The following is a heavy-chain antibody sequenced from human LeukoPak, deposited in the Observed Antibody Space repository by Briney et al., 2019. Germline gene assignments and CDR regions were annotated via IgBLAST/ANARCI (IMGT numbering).Heavy chain of an antibody. V-gene: IGHV3-11*01. CDR3: GRIRGGSGTYWFEP. D-gene: IGHD2-15*01. J-gene: IGHJ5*02. CDR2: ISSSGSNI. Sequence: GRSLRLSCAASGFTFSDYYMSWIRQAPGKGLEWISYISSSGSNIYYADSVKGRFTISRDNSKNTLYLQMNNLRADDTAVYYCGRIRGGSGTYWFEPWGEGTLVTVSS. CDR1: GFTFSDYY.